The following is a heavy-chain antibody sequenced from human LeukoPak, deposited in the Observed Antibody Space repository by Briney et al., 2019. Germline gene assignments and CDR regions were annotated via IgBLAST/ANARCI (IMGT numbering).Heavy chain of an antibody. V-gene: IGHV3-21*01. D-gene: IGHD3-22*01. CDR3: ARGTGYYDSSGYYSSLHAFDI. CDR1: GFTFSSYS. J-gene: IGHJ3*02. Sequence: GGSLRLSCAASGFTFSSYSMHWVRQAPGKGLEWVSFISSSSSYIYYADSVKGRFTISRDNAKNSLYLQMNSLRAEDTAVYYCARGTGYYDSSGYYSSLHAFDIWGQGTMVTVSS. CDR2: ISSSSSYI.